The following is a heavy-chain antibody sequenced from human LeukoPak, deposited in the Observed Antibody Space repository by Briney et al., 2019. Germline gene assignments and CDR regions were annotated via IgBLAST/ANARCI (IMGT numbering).Heavy chain of an antibody. CDR1: GFTFSSHS. CDR3: ARDSYYDSSGYSPMDV. CDR2: ISSSSSTI. Sequence: PGGSLRLSCAASGFTFSSHSMNWVRQAPGKGLEWVSYISSSSSTIYYADSVKGRFTISRDNAKNSLYLQMNSLRAEDTAVYYCARDSYYDSSGYSPMDVWGKGTTVTVSS. D-gene: IGHD3-22*01. V-gene: IGHV3-48*04. J-gene: IGHJ6*03.